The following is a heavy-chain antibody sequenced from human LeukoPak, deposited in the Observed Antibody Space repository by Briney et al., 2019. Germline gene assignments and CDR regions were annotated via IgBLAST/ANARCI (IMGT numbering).Heavy chain of an antibody. Sequence: ASVKVSCKASGYTFTSYGISWVRQAPGQGLEWMGWINPNGGGTNYAQKFQGRVTMTRDTSVRTAYMELSRLRSDDTAVYYCARVRYRLAETYIDYWGQGTLVTVSS. V-gene: IGHV1-2*02. J-gene: IGHJ4*02. CDR2: INPNGGGT. CDR1: GYTFTSYG. CDR3: ARVRYRLAETYIDY. D-gene: IGHD3-16*01.